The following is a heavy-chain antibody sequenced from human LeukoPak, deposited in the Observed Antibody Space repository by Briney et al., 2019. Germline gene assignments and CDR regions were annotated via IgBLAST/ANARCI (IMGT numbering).Heavy chain of an antibody. Sequence: GGSLRLSCEASGLTFSNTWMTWVRRAPGKGLEWVSVIYSGGSTYYADSVKGRFTISRHNSKNTLYLQMNSLRAEDTAVYYCARSLYSSSPFDYWGQGTLVTVSS. CDR2: IYSGGST. D-gene: IGHD6-13*01. V-gene: IGHV3-53*04. J-gene: IGHJ4*02. CDR1: GLTFSNTW. CDR3: ARSLYSSSPFDY.